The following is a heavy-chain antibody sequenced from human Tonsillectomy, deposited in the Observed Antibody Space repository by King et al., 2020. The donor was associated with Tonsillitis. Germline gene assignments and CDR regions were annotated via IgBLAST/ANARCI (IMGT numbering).Heavy chain of an antibody. CDR3: ARDPLCVSDFYILCF. D-gene: IGHD2-21*02. V-gene: IGHV3-7*03. J-gene: IGHJ4*02. Sequence: VQLVESGGGLVQPGGSLILSCAASGFSFNSDWMSWVRQAPGKGLEWVADINQDGSKTYYVASVRGRFTISRDNAKNSVYLQMYSLRAEDTAVYYCARDPLCVSDFYILCFWGQGTLVTVS. CDR2: INQDGSKT. CDR1: GFSFNSDW.